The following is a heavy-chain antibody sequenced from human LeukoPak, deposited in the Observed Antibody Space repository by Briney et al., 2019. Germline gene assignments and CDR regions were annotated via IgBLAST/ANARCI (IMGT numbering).Heavy chain of an antibody. Sequence: GGSLRLSCAASGFTLRHFAMNWVRQAPGKGLEWVSSIASDGDTFYADAVKGRFTISRDISENTLHLQMNSLRADDTALHFCANEAHRHLDLHNWGQGTLVTVSA. CDR2: IASDGDT. D-gene: IGHD5-24*01. V-gene: IGHV3-23*01. CDR1: GFTLRHFA. CDR3: ANEAHRHLDLHN. J-gene: IGHJ4*02.